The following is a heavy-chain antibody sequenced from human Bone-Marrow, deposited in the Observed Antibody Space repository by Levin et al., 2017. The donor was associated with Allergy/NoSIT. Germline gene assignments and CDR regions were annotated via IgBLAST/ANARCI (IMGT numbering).Heavy chain of an antibody. CDR2: INSDGSST. CDR1: GFTFSSYW. V-gene: IGHV3-74*01. D-gene: IGHD3-3*01. CDR3: ARDATVLRFLEWYDY. Sequence: PSETLSLTCAASGFTFSSYWMHWVRQAPGKGLVWVSRINSDGSSTSYADSVKGRFTISRDNAKNTLYLQMNSLRAEDTAVYYCARDATVLRFLEWYDYWGQGTLVTVSS. J-gene: IGHJ4*02.